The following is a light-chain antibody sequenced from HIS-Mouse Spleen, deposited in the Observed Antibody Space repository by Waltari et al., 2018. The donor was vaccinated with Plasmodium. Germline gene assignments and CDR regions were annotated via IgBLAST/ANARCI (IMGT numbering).Light chain of an antibody. Sequence: QSALTQPRSVSGSPGPSVTIPCPGPSRDVGGYNYVSWYQQHPGKAPKLMIYYVSKRPSGVPDRFSGSKSGNTASLTISGLQAEDEADYYCQAWDSSTVVFGGGTKLTVL. CDR3: QAWDSSTVV. J-gene: IGLJ2*01. V-gene: IGLV2-11*02. CDR1: SRDVGGYNY. CDR2: YVS.